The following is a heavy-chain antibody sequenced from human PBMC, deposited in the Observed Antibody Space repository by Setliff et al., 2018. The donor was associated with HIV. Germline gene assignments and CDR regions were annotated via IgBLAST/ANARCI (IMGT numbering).Heavy chain of an antibody. CDR3: TVYNTGSSKDHY. V-gene: IGHV4-34*01. Sequence: SETLSLTCAVYGGSFSDYYWSWIRQPPGKGLEWIGEINHSGSTAYNPSLKSRVTISVDTSKNQFSLKLNSVTAADTAVYYCTVYNTGSSKDHYWGQGTPVTVSS. J-gene: IGHJ4*02. CDR1: GGSFSDYY. CDR2: INHSGST. D-gene: IGHD2-8*02.